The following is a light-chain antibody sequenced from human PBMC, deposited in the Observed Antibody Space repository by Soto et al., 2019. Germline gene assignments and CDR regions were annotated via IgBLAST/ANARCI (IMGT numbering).Light chain of an antibody. V-gene: IGKV1-39*01. CDR2: AAS. CDR3: QQSYSTPRT. Sequence: DIQMTQSPSSLSASVGDRVTITCRASQRISSYLNWYQQKPGKAPKLLIYAASSLQSGVPSRFSGSGSGTDFTLTISSLQPEAFATYYCQQSYSTPRTFGQGTKVEIK. CDR1: QRISSY. J-gene: IGKJ1*01.